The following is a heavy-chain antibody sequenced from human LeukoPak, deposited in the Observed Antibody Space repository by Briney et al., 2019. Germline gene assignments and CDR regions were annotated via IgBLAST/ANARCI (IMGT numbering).Heavy chain of an antibody. J-gene: IGHJ4*02. V-gene: IGHV3-23*01. CDR2: ISGSGVST. CDR1: GFTFSSYW. D-gene: IGHD2-2*01. Sequence: GGSLRLSCAASGFTFSSYWMNWARQAPGKGLEWVSIISGSGVSTYYVDSVKGRFTISRGNSKNTLYLQMNSLRAEDTAIYYCVKEGVDCSSTSCYVDYWGQGILVTVSS. CDR3: VKEGVDCSSTSCYVDY.